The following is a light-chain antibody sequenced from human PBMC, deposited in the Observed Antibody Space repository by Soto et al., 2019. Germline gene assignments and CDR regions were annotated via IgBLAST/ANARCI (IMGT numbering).Light chain of an antibody. V-gene: IGLV2-23*02. J-gene: IGLJ2*01. CDR1: TSDVAYYDL. CDR3: CTYAGHVPK. CDR2: EVD. Sequence: QSALTQPASVSGSPGQSITISCAGTTSDVAYYDLVSWYQQHPGRAPMLLIYEVDKRPSGISVRFSGSKSGATASLTISGLLPEDEAVYFCCTYAGHVPKFGGGTKLTVL.